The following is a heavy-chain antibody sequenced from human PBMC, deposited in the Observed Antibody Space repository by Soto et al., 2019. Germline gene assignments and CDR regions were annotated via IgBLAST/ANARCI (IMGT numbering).Heavy chain of an antibody. CDR1: GFSLSTTGVG. D-gene: IGHD3-9*01. J-gene: IGHJ4*02. CDR3: ASSTGYRIFDC. Sequence: QITLKESGPTLVKPTQTLTLTCTFSGFSLSTTGVGVGWIRQPPGKALEWLALIFWDDDKRYSPSLKSRLTITKDTSKNQVVLTMTNMDPVDTATYYCASSTGYRIFDCWGQGTLVTVSS. CDR2: IFWDDDK. V-gene: IGHV2-5*02.